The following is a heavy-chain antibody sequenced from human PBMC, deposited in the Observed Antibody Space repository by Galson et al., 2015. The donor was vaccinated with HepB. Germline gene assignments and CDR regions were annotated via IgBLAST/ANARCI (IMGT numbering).Heavy chain of an antibody. V-gene: IGHV1-69*06. CDR2: IIPIFGTA. CDR3: ARDPREQLYGMDV. J-gene: IGHJ6*02. D-gene: IGHD6-13*01. CDR1: GGTFSSYA. Sequence: SVKVSCKASGGTFSSYAISWVRQAPGQGLEWMGGIIPIFGTANYAQKFQGRVTITADKSTSTAYMELSSLRSEDTAVYYCARDPREQLYGMDVWGQGTTVTVSS.